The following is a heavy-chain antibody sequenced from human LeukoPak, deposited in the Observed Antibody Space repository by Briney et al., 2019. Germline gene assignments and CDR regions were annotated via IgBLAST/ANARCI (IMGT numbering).Heavy chain of an antibody. D-gene: IGHD3-22*01. V-gene: IGHV5-51*01. CDR2: TYSGDSDT. J-gene: IGHJ5*02. Sequence: GGSLKISSKGAGYSFTSYWIGWVRPMPGKGMEWTGTTYSGDSDTRYSPSFQAQVSISADKYISTACLQWSSLKASDTAMYYCARHRYDYDSSGYPMPNIWFDPGAREPWSPSPQ. CDR1: GYSFTSYW. CDR3: ARHRYDYDSSGYPMPNIWFDP.